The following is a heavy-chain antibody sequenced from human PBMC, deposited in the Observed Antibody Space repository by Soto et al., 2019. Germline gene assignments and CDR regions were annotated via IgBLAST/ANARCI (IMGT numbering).Heavy chain of an antibody. CDR1: GFTFSNDW. D-gene: IGHD2-21*01. V-gene: IGHV3-7*01. Sequence: PGGSLRLSCAASGFTFSNDWMSWVRQAPGKGLEWVANIKQDGSESNYADSVKGRFTISRDNAENSLYLQMTSLRAEDTAVYYCASARHIGPWGQGTLVTSPQ. CDR3: ASARHIGP. J-gene: IGHJ5*02. CDR2: IKQDGSES.